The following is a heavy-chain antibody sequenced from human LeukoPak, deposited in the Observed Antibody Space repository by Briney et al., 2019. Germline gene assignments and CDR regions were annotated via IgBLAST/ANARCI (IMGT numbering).Heavy chain of an antibody. D-gene: IGHD2-8*01. CDR3: ARSNPMYCTNGVCSNYYYYYGMDD. J-gene: IGHJ6*02. V-gene: IGHV4-34*01. Sequence: PSETLSLTCAVYGGSFSGYYWSWIRQPPGKGLEWIGEINHSGSTNYNPSLKSRVTISVDTSKNQFSLKLSSVTAADTAVYYCARSNPMYCTNGVCSNYYYYYGMDDWGQGTTVTVSS. CDR2: INHSGST. CDR1: GGSFSGYY.